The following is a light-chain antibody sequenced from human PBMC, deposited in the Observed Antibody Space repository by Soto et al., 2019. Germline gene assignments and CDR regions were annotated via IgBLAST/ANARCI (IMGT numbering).Light chain of an antibody. CDR1: QSIGSW. CDR2: KAS. Sequence: DIQMTQSPSTLSSSLGDRVTITCRASQSIGSWLAWYQLKPGKAPKLLIYKASSLESGVPSRFTGSESGTEFTLTISTLQPDDFATYYCQQYNGTFGQGTKVDIK. CDR3: QQYNGT. V-gene: IGKV1-5*03. J-gene: IGKJ1*01.